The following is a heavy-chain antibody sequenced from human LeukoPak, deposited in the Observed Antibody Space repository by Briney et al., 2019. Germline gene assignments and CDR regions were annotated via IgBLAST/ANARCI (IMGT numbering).Heavy chain of an antibody. J-gene: IGHJ4*02. CDR3: ARHRGYYGSGSKVDY. D-gene: IGHD3-10*01. CDR2: IYYSGST. V-gene: IGHV4-39*01. Sequence: SETLSLTCTVSGGFISSSTHYWGWIRQPPGKGPEGIGSIYYSGSTYYNPSLKSRVTISVDTSKNHFSLNLTSVTAADTAVSYCARHRGYYGSGSKVDYWGQGSLVTVSS. CDR1: GGFISSSTHY.